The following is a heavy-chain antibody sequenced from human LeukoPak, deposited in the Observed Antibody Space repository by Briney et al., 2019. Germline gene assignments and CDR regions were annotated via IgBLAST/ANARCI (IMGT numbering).Heavy chain of an antibody. J-gene: IGHJ4*02. CDR2: INHSGST. CDR3: ARGRVRGYSYGSRPSYFDY. CDR1: GGSFSGYY. V-gene: IGHV4-34*01. Sequence: SETLSLTCAVYGGSFSGYYWSWIRQPPGKGLEWIGEINHSGSTNYNPSLKSRVTISVDTSKNQFSLKLSSVTAADTAVYYCARGRVRGYSYGSRPSYFDYWGQGTLVTVSS. D-gene: IGHD5-18*01.